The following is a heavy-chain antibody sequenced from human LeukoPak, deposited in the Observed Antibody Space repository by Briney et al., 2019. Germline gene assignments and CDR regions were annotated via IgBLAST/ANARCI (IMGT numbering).Heavy chain of an antibody. V-gene: IGHV3-11*01. CDR2: ISSSGSTI. CDR1: GFTFSDYY. CDR3: ARSIAADATTFGY. D-gene: IGHD6-25*01. Sequence: GGSLRLSCAASGFTFSDYYMSWIRQAPGKGLEWVSYISSSGSTIYYADSVKGRFTISRDNAKNSLYLQMNSLRAEDTAVYCCARSIAADATTFGYWGQGTLVTVSS. J-gene: IGHJ4*02.